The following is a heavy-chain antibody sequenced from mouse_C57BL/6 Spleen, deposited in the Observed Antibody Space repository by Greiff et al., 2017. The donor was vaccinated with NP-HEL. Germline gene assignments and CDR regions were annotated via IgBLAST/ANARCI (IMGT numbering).Heavy chain of an antibody. J-gene: IGHJ2*01. V-gene: IGHV1-54*01. CDR3: ARRGGVYFDY. Sequence: QVQLQQSGAELVRPGTSVKVSCKASGYAFTNYLIEWVKQRPGQGLEWIGVINPGSGGTNYNEKFKGKATLTADKSSSTAYMQLSSLTSEDSAVYFCARRGGVYFDYWGQGTTLTVSS. CDR2: INPGSGGT. CDR1: GYAFTNYL.